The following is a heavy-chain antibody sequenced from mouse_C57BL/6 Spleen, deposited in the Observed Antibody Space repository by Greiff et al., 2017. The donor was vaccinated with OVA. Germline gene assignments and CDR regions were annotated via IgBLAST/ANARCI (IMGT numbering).Heavy chain of an antibody. D-gene: IGHD1-1*01. CDR1: GYTFTSYW. J-gene: IGHJ4*01. V-gene: IGHV1-61*01. CDR2: IYPSDSET. Sequence: QVQLQQPGAELVRPGSSVKLSCKASGYTFTSYWMDWVKQRPGQGLEWIGNIYPSDSETHYNQKFKDKATLTVDKSSSTAYMQLSSLTSEDSAVYYCARGGYYYYGSSPYAMDYWGQGTSVTVSS. CDR3: ARGGYYYYGSSPYAMDY.